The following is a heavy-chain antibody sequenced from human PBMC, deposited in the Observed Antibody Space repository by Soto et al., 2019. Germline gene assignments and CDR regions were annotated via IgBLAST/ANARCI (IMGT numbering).Heavy chain of an antibody. CDR2: ISAYNGNT. CDR3: AREGVNGVWSQGVAFDI. Sequence: QVQLVQSGAEVKKPGASVKVSCKASGYTFTSYGISWVRQAPGQGLEWMGWISAYNGNTNYAQTLQGRVTMTTDTFTSTDYMELRSLRSDDTAVYYCAREGVNGVWSQGVAFDIWGQGTMVTVSS. V-gene: IGHV1-18*01. CDR1: GYTFTSYG. D-gene: IGHD2-8*01. J-gene: IGHJ3*02.